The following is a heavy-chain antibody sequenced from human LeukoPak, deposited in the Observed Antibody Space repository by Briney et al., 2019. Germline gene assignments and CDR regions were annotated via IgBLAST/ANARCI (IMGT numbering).Heavy chain of an antibody. CDR3: ARPDYDSSGSYYDNWFDP. Sequence: SETLSLTCAVSGYSISSGYYWGWIRQPPGKGLEWIGSIYHSGNTYYNPSLKSRVTMSVDTSKNQFSLKLSSVTAADTAVYYCARPDYDSSGSYYDNWFDPWGQGTLVTVSS. D-gene: IGHD3-22*01. CDR2: IYHSGNT. CDR1: GYSISSGYY. J-gene: IGHJ5*02. V-gene: IGHV4-38-2*01.